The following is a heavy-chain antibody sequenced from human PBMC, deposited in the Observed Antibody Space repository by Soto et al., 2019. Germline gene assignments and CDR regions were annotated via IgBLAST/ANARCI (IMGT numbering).Heavy chain of an antibody. V-gene: IGHV3-53*01. CDR2: LYDVFGS. D-gene: IGHD1-1*01. CDR1: GLTVSGTKY. CDR3: ASWHEREHAYDV. J-gene: IGHJ3*01. Sequence: DVQLVESGGGLIQPGESLRLSCAAFGLTVSGTKYVAWVRQAPGKGLEWVSALYDVFGSFYADSVKGRFTTSIDRSKSTVYLQMHDLRPDDTAVYYCASWHEREHAYDVWGQGTTVIVSS.